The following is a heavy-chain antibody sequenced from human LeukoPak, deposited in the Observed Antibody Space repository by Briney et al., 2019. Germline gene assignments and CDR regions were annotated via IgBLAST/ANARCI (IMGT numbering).Heavy chain of an antibody. V-gene: IGHV3-30*04. CDR2: TSSDESEK. CDR3: ARGHNPGSYLIDH. CDR1: GLSFNTYA. Sequence: GGSLRLSCVDSGLSFNTYAMHWVRQAPGKGLGWVALTSSDESEKQYADSVKGRFTISRDNSRNTVYLQMNSLRREDTAVYFCARGHNPGSYLIDHWGQGTLVTISS. D-gene: IGHD3-10*01. J-gene: IGHJ4*02.